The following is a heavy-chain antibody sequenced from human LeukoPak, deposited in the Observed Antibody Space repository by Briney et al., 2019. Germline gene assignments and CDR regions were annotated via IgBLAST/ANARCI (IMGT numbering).Heavy chain of an antibody. Sequence: QPGGSLRLSCSMSGFTLSHYAMSRVRQAPGKGLEWVSTIGGGGGSTDYTDSVKGRFTTSRDNSKNTLYLQMNSLGAEDTAVYYCAKGHRYCTSGNCNSAVDYWGQGTLVTVSS. J-gene: IGHJ4*02. CDR3: AKGHRYCTSGNCNSAVDY. CDR1: GFTLSHYA. CDR2: IGGGGGST. V-gene: IGHV3-23*01. D-gene: IGHD2-15*01.